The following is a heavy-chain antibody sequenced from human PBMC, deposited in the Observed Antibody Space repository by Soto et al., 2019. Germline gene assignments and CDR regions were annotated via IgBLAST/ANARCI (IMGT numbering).Heavy chain of an antibody. CDR2: ISVYNGNT. D-gene: IGHD3-16*01. CDR3: ARLREGYYYYMDV. J-gene: IGHJ6*03. Sequence: ASVKVSCEASGHTFTNYAISWVRQAPGQGLEWMGWISVYNGNTNYAQNFQGRVTMTTDTSTGTVYMELRSLKSDDTAIYYCARLREGYYYYMDVWGKGTTVTVSS. CDR1: GHTFTNYA. V-gene: IGHV1-18*01.